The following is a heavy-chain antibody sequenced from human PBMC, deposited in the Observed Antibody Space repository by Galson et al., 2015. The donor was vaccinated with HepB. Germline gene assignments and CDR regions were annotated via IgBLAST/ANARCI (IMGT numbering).Heavy chain of an antibody. V-gene: IGHV1-69*04. J-gene: IGHJ4*02. CDR3: ARDWETYYYGSGFDY. D-gene: IGHD3-10*01. CDR1: GGTFSSYT. Sequence: SVKVSCKASGGTFSSYTISWVRQAPGQGLEWMGRIIPILGIANYAQKFQDRVTITADKSTSTAYMELSSLRSEDTAVYYCARDWETYYYGSGFDYWGQGTLVTVSS. CDR2: IIPILGIA.